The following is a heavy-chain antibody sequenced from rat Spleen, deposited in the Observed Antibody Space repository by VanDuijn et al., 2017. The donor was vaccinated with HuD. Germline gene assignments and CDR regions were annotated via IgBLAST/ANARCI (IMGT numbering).Heavy chain of an antibody. J-gene: IGHJ3*01. V-gene: IGHV5-29*01. CDR1: GFTFINYG. Sequence: EVQLVESGGGLVQPGRSLKLSCAASGFTFINYGMAWVRQAPTRGLEWVATINYDTTSTHYRDSVKGRFTISRDNAKSALFLQMDSLRSEDTATYYCARLGIAAIGNWFSSWGQGTLVTVAS. D-gene: IGHD1-2*01. CDR3: ARLGIAAIGNWFSS. CDR2: INYDTTST.